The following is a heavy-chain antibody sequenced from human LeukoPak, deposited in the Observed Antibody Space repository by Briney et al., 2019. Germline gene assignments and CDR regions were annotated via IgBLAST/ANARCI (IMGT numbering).Heavy chain of an antibody. Sequence: GGSLRLSCAASGFTFSSYAMNWVRQAPGKGLEWVSGMSGIGGRTYYADSVEGRFTISRDNSKNTLFLQMNSLRAVDTAIYYCAKMMKIISSWFDPWGQGTLVTVSS. J-gene: IGHJ5*02. V-gene: IGHV3-23*01. D-gene: IGHD3-16*01. CDR2: MSGIGGRT. CDR1: GFTFSSYA. CDR3: AKMMKIISSWFDP.